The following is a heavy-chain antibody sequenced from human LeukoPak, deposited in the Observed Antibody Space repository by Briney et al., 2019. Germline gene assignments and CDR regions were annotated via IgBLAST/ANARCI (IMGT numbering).Heavy chain of an antibody. CDR3: ASDYGGNPKDFDY. J-gene: IGHJ4*02. V-gene: IGHV3-48*02. CDR1: GFTFSVHS. Sequence: GGSLRLSCAASGFTFSVHSMNWVRQAPGKGLEWISYISSTSSTIYYADSVKGRFTISRDNGKNSLYLRMNSLRDEDTAVYFCASDYGGNPKDFDYWGQGTQVTVSS. CDR2: ISSTSSTI. D-gene: IGHD4-23*01.